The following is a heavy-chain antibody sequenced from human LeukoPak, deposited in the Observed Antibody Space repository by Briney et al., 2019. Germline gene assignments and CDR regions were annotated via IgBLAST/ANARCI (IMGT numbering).Heavy chain of an antibody. V-gene: IGHV3-11*01. J-gene: IGHJ4*02. CDR2: ISSDGSTI. CDR3: AREHSTGYY. D-gene: IGHD2-8*02. CDR1: GFTFSSYA. Sequence: GGSLRLSCAASGFTFSSYAMSWIRQAPGKGLEWISYISSDGSTIDYADSVKGRFIISRDNAKNSLYLQMNRLRAEDTAVYYCAREHSTGYYWGQGTLVTVSS.